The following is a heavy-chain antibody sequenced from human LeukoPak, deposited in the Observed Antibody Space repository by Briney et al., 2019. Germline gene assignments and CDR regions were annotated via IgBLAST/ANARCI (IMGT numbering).Heavy chain of an antibody. V-gene: IGHV1-46*01. CDR1: GYTFTIYY. CDR3: AREWGPGSSWYFDI. CDR2: INSGDGGT. J-gene: IGHJ4*02. Sequence: GASVKVSCKASGYTFTIYYMHWVRQAPGQGLEWMGAINSGDGGTTLPQKFQGRVTLTRDTSTSTLYMELSSLRSEDTAIYYCAREWGPGSSWYFDIWGQGTLVTVSS. D-gene: IGHD3-10*01.